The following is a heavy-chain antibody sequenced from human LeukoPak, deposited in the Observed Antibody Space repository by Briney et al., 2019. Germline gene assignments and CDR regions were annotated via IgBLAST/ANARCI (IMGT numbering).Heavy chain of an antibody. CDR3: ASRDNGSGVVPDY. D-gene: IGHD3-10*01. J-gene: IGHJ4*02. V-gene: IGHV4-61*01. Sequence: SETLSLTCTVSGGSVSGGSYYWSWIRQPPGKGLEWIGYIYYSGSTNYNPSLKSRVTISVDTSKNQFSLKLSSVTAADTAVYYCASRDNGSGVVPDYWGQGTLVTVSS. CDR2: IYYSGST. CDR1: GGSVSGGSYY.